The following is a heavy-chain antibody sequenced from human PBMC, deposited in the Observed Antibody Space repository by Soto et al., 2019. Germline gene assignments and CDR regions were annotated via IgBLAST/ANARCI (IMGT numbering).Heavy chain of an antibody. Sequence: GGSLRLSCAASGFTFSSYGMHWVRQAPGKGLEWVAVIWYDGTTKNYADSVKGRFTISRDSSKNTVYLQMDSLKVEDTAVYYCAGDVDRTSHLNWFDPWGQGVMVTVSS. V-gene: IGHV3-33*08. D-gene: IGHD5-12*01. J-gene: IGHJ5*02. CDR2: IWYDGTTK. CDR3: AGDVDRTSHLNWFDP. CDR1: GFTFSSYG.